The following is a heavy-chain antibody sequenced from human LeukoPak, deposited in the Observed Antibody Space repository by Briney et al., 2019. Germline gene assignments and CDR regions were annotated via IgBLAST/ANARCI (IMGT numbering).Heavy chain of an antibody. Sequence: SETLSLTCAVYGGSFSGYYWSWIRQPPGKGLEWIGEINHSGSTNYNPSLKSRVTISVDTSKNQFSLKLSSVTAADTAVYYCAREPIYIGSGWYYYYYMDVWGKGTTVTVSS. D-gene: IGHD6-19*01. V-gene: IGHV4-34*01. CDR2: INHSGST. CDR3: AREPIYIGSGWYYYYYMDV. CDR1: GGSFSGYY. J-gene: IGHJ6*03.